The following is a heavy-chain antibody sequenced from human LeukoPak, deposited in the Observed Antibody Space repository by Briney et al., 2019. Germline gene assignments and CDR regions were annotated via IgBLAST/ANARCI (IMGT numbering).Heavy chain of an antibody. D-gene: IGHD6-13*01. J-gene: IGHJ4*02. CDR3: ARDMSSSWYFDY. V-gene: IGHV3-21*01. CDR1: GFTFSSYS. Sequence: GGSLRLSCAASGFTFSSYSMNWVRQAPGKGLEWVSSISSSSSYIYYADSVKGRFTISRDNAKNSLYLQMNSLRAEDTAVYYCARDMSSSWYFDYWGQGTLVTVSS. CDR2: ISSSSSYI.